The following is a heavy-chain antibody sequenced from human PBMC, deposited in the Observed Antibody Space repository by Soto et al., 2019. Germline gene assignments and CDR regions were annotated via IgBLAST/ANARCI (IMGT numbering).Heavy chain of an antibody. V-gene: IGHV4-4*07. CDR3: AKGWDVKYFDQ. CDR1: GASLLSSY. D-gene: IGHD1-26*01. Sequence: VQLQESGPGLVKPSETLSLSCDVSGASLLSSYWSWVRQPAGKGLEWIGHIFSSGRTSYNPSLKSRVTMSIDTPNKKFSLSLNSVTAADTAVYYCAKGWDVKYFDQWGQGARVPVSS. J-gene: IGHJ1*01. CDR2: IFSSGRT.